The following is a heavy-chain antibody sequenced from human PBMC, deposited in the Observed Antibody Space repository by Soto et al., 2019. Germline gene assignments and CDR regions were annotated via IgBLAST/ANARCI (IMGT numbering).Heavy chain of an antibody. CDR3: ARDTAPSDV. J-gene: IGHJ6*02. V-gene: IGHV1-3*01. CDR1: GYTFTSYA. CDR2: INAGNGNT. Sequence: QVQVVQSGAEVKKPGASVKVSCKASGYTFTSYAMHWVRQAPGQGLEWMGWINAGNGNTKYSQKFQGRVTITRDTSSRTAYLALRTLRSEDTAVYYCARDTAPSDVWGQGTTVTVSS. D-gene: IGHD4-17*01.